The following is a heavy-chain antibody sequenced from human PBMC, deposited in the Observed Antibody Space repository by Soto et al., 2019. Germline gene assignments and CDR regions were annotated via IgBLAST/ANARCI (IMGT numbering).Heavy chain of an antibody. J-gene: IGHJ4*02. CDR1: GFTFTSSA. CDR2: IVVGSGNT. V-gene: IGHV1-58*02. Sequence: QMQLVQSGPEVKKPGTSVKVSCKASGFTFTSSAMQWVRQARGQRLEWIGWIVVGSGNTNYAQKFQERVTITRDMSTSTAYMELRSLRSEDTAVYYCAADCSGGSCYSNFDYWGQGTLVTVSS. CDR3: AADCSGGSCYSNFDY. D-gene: IGHD2-15*01.